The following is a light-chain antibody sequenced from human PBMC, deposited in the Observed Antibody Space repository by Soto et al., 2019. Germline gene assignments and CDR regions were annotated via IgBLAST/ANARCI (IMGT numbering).Light chain of an antibody. CDR1: SSDVGGSNS. V-gene: IGLV2-14*03. CDR2: DVT. J-gene: IGLJ2*01. Sequence: QLVLTQPASMSGSPGQSITISCTGTSSDVGGSNSVSWYQQHPGKAPKLMIYDVTNRPSWVSTRFSGSKSGNTASLTISGLQAEDAADYYCSSYTSSTTVVFGGGTKVTVL. CDR3: SSYTSSTTVV.